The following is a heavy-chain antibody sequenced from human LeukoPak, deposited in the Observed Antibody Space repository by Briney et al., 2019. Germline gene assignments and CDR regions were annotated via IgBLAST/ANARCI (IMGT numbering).Heavy chain of an antibody. CDR2: ISGSGGST. Sequence: PGGSLRLSCAASGFTFSSYAMSWVRQAPGKGLEWVSAISGSGGSTYYADSVKGRLTISRDNSKNTLYLQMNSLRAEDTAVYYCAKDPRHYDFWSGYYTWGQGTLVTVSS. D-gene: IGHD3-3*01. J-gene: IGHJ5*02. V-gene: IGHV3-23*01. CDR1: GFTFSSYA. CDR3: AKDPRHYDFWSGYYT.